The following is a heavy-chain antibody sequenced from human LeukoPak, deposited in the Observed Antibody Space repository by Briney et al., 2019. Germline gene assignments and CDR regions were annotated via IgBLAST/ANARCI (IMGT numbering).Heavy chain of an antibody. V-gene: IGHV3-30-3*01. J-gene: IGHJ4*02. CDR1: GFTFSSYA. Sequence: PGGSLRLSCAASGFTFSSYAMHWVRQAPGKGLEWVAVISYDGSNKYYADSVKGRFTISRDNSKNTLYLQMNSLRAEDTAVYYCECRDSYRYWGQGTLVTGST. CDR3: ECRDSYRY. D-gene: IGHD2-2*01. CDR2: ISYDGSNK.